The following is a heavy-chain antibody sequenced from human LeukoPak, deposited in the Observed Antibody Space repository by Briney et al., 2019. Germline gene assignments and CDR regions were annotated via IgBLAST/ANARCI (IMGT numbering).Heavy chain of an antibody. CDR1: GGSISSGDYY. J-gene: IGHJ4*02. Sequence: SLTLSLTRTVSGGSISSGDYYWGWIRQSPGKGLEWIGYIYYSGRTYYNPSLKSRVTISADTSKNHFSLNVSSVTAADTAVYYCARDVRRRSASNYFDYWGQGTLVTVSS. CDR2: IYYSGRT. CDR3: ARDVRRRSASNYFDY. D-gene: IGHD2-15*01. V-gene: IGHV4-30-4*01.